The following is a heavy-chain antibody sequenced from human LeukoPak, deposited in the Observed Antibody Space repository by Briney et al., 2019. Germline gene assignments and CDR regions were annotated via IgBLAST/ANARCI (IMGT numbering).Heavy chain of an antibody. V-gene: IGHV4-31*03. CDR1: GDSISSGGYY. Sequence: PSQTLSLTCTVSGDSISSGGYYWSWIRQRPGKGLEWIGYIYYSGSTYYNPSLKSRVTISVDTSKNQFSLKLSSVTVADTAVYYCARGVATNGKFDYWGQGTLVTVSS. CDR2: IYYSGST. J-gene: IGHJ4*02. D-gene: IGHD5-12*01. CDR3: ARGVATNGKFDY.